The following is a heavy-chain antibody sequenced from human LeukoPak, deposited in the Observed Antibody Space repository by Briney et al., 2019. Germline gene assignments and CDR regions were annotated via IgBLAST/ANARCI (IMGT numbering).Heavy chain of an antibody. V-gene: IGHV3-21*01. CDR3: ARAHGDWFDP. J-gene: IGHJ5*02. CDR2: ISSSSSYI. D-gene: IGHD3-10*01. Sequence: GGSLRLSCAASGFTFSSYSMNWVRQAPGKGLEWVSSISSSSSYIYYADSVKGRSTISRDNAKNSLYLQMNSLRAGDTAVYYCARAHGDWFDPWGQGTLVTVSS. CDR1: GFTFSSYS.